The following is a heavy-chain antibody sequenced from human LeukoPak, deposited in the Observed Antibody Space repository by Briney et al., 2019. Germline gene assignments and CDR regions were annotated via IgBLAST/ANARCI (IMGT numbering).Heavy chain of an antibody. D-gene: IGHD6-6*01. CDR1: GGSFSGYY. Sequence: SETLSLTCAVYGGSFSGYYWSWIRQPPGKGLEWIGEINHSGSTNYNPSLKSRVTISVDTSKDQFPLKLSSVTAADTAVYYCARKGKAARPGWFDPWGQGTLVTVSS. CDR3: ARKGKAARPGWFDP. J-gene: IGHJ5*02. V-gene: IGHV4-34*01. CDR2: INHSGST.